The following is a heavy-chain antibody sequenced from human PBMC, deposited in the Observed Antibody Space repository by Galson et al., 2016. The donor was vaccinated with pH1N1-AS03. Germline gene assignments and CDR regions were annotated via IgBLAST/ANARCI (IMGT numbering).Heavy chain of an antibody. CDR1: GGSVNGYY. Sequence: SETLSLTCTVSGGSVNGYYWTWIRQPPGKGLEWIGQIFYIGDTLYTPSLRGRVTMSVDTSENQLSLRLSSVTAADTAVYYCGRHLRSSYSMDVWGQGTTVTVSS. V-gene: IGHV4-59*08. J-gene: IGHJ6*02. CDR3: GRHLRSSYSMDV. D-gene: IGHD2-15*01. CDR2: IFYIGDT.